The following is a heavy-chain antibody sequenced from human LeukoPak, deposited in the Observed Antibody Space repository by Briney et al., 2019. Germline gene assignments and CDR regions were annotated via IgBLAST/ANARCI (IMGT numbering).Heavy chain of an antibody. CDR3: VKALAGYCSSGNCPIGHHWFEP. Sequence: PGGSLRLSCAASGFTVSSNYMSWVRQAPGKGLEWVSVIYSGGSTYHADSVKGRFTISRDSSKNTLFLQMSSLRPDDTAMYYCVKALAGYCSSGNCPIGHHWFEPWGQGTLVTVSS. V-gene: IGHV3-66*01. CDR2: IYSGGST. D-gene: IGHD2-15*01. J-gene: IGHJ5*02. CDR1: GFTVSSNY.